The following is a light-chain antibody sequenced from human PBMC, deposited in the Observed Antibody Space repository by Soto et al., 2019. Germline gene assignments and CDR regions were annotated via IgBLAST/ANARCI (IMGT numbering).Light chain of an antibody. Sequence: QSVLTQPPSVSGAPGQIVTSACTGSTSNIGSVYGFHWYQQIRGSAPRLLSFSNDNRPSGVPDRFSGSKSGTSASLTIPGLQAEDEADYYCQSDDSTLSVVFGGGTKVTVL. J-gene: IGLJ2*01. CDR1: TSNIGSVYG. CDR3: QSDDSTLSVV. CDR2: SND. V-gene: IGLV1-40*01.